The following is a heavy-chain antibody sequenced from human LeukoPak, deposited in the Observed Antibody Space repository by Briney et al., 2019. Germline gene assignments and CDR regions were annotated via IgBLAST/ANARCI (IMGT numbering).Heavy chain of an antibody. Sequence: GGSLRLSCAASGFTFSDYYMSWIRQAPGKGLEWVSYISSSGSTIYYADSVKGRFTISRDNAKNSLYLQMNSLRAEDTAVYYCARASPGLDSSGVVPHYYYYYMDVWGKGTTVTISS. J-gene: IGHJ6*03. CDR3: ARASPGLDSSGVVPHYYYYYMDV. CDR2: ISSSGSTI. D-gene: IGHD3-22*01. V-gene: IGHV3-11*04. CDR1: GFTFSDYY.